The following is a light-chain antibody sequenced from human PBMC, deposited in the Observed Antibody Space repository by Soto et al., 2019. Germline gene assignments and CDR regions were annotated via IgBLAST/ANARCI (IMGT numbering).Light chain of an antibody. CDR1: SSDVGSYNL. J-gene: IGLJ1*01. V-gene: IGLV2-23*02. CDR2: EVS. Sequence: QSVLTQPASVSGSPGPSITISCTGTSSDVGSYNLVSWYQQHPGKAPKLMIYEVSKRPSGVSNRFSGSKSGNTASLTISGLQVEDEADYYCCSYAGSSTFYVFGTGTKLTVL. CDR3: CSYAGSSTFYV.